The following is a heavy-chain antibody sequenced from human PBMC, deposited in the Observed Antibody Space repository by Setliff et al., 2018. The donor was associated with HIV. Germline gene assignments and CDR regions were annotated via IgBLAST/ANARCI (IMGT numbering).Heavy chain of an antibody. CDR1: GYSIRSSYW. Sequence: PSETLSLTCAVSGYSIRSSYWWGWIRQPPGKGLEWIGYLYNSRGTYYNPSLKSRVTMPVDTSKNQFSLKVRSVTAVDTAVYYCARSALWFGKADWYVDLWGRGTLVTVS. V-gene: IGHV4-28*01. D-gene: IGHD3-10*01. CDR2: LYNSRGT. CDR3: ARSALWFGKADWYVDL. J-gene: IGHJ2*01.